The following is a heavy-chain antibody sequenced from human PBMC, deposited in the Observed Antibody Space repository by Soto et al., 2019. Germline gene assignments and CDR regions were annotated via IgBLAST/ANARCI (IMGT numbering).Heavy chain of an antibody. Sequence: QVQLVQSGAEVKKPAASVKVSCKASGYTFTSYDVNWVRQATGQGLEWMGWMNPNSGNTGYAQKLHGTVTMTRNTSISTAYIDLTSLRSEDTALYYCAKELSMIVENWGQGTLVAVSS. CDR2: MNPNSGNT. V-gene: IGHV1-8*01. CDR1: GYTFTSYD. J-gene: IGHJ4*02. D-gene: IGHD3-22*01. CDR3: AKELSMIVEN.